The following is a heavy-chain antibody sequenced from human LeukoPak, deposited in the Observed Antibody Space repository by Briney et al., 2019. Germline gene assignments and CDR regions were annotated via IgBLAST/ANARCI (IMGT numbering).Heavy chain of an antibody. Sequence: GGSLRLSCAASGFTFSSYSMNWARQAPGKGLEWVSSISSSSSYIYYADSVKGRFTISRDNAKNSLYLQMNSLRTEDTAVYYCAREEASSGYYQGVVAFDIWGQGTMVTVSS. J-gene: IGHJ3*02. CDR2: ISSSSSYI. V-gene: IGHV3-21*01. CDR3: AREEASSGYYQGVVAFDI. CDR1: GFTFSSYS. D-gene: IGHD3-22*01.